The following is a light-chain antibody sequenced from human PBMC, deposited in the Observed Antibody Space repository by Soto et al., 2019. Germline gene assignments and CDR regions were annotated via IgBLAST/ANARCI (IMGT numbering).Light chain of an antibody. J-gene: IGKJ5*01. CDR1: QNLSRYF. CDR2: GAS. Sequence: EIVCTPSPGILSLSPGERATPSDRASQNLSRYFLAWYQHKPGQAPRLLISGASRRATGIPDRFSGAGSGTDFTLTISRLQPEDFALYYCQQHDIIPITFGQGTRREIK. V-gene: IGKV3-20*01. CDR3: QQHDIIPIT.